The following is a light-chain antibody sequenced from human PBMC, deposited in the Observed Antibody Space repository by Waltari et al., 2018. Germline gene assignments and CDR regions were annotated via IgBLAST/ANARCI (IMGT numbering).Light chain of an antibody. Sequence: EIVLTQSPATLSLSPGDTATLSCRASQSVGSYLAWYQQKPGQPPSLLIYDASNRATGVPARFRGSGSGTDFTLTISSLEAEDFAVYYCQQRSNWTPHTFGQGARLEIK. J-gene: IGKJ2*01. V-gene: IGKV3-11*01. CDR1: QSVGSY. CDR3: QQRSNWTPHT. CDR2: DAS.